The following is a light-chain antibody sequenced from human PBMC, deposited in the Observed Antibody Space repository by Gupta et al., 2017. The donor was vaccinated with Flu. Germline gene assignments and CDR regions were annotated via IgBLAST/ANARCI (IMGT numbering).Light chain of an antibody. V-gene: IGLV1-44*01. CDR2: NDN. Sequence: QSSLTQPPSASGTPGQRVPISCPGSSANIGRNTVNWHQQFPGAAPHLLVHNDNKRPSGVPDGFSGSKSGTSATLAISGLQSEDEADYYCATWDDSLRGWVFGGGTKLTVL. J-gene: IGLJ3*02. CDR3: ATWDDSLRGWV. CDR1: SANIGRNT.